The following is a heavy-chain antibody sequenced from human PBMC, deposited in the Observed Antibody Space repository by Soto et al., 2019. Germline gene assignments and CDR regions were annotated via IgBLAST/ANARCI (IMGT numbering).Heavy chain of an antibody. V-gene: IGHV4-59*08. CDR1: GGSIGNYY. CDR2: IYNRGSA. Sequence: SETLSLTCTVSGGSIGNYYWSWIRQLPGKGLEWIANIYNRGSAKYNPSLKSRVTILLDTPKNQVSLKLRPVTAADTAVYYCARQGFFDFWGQGILVTVSS. D-gene: IGHD2-15*01. CDR3: ARQGFFDF. J-gene: IGHJ4*02.